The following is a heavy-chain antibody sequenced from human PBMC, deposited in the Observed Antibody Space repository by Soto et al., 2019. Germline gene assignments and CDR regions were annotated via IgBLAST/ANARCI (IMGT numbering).Heavy chain of an antibody. CDR2: IIPIFGTA. D-gene: IGHD3-22*01. V-gene: IGHV1-69*01. Sequence: QVQLVRSGAEVKKPGSSVKVSCKASGGTFSSYAISWVRQAPGQGLEWMGGIIPIFGTANYAQKFQGRVTITADESTSTAYMELSSLRSEDTAVYYCARKWESSGYFPSAFDIWGQGTMVTVSS. CDR1: GGTFSSYA. J-gene: IGHJ3*02. CDR3: ARKWESSGYFPSAFDI.